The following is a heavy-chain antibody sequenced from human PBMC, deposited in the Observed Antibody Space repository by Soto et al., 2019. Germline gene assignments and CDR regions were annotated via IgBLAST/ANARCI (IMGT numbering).Heavy chain of an antibody. Sequence: SQTLSLTCAISGDSVSSNSAAWNWIRQSPSRGPEWLGRTYYRSKWYNDYAVSVKSRITINPDTSKHQFSLQLNSVTPEDTAVYYCARVRYDFWSGYSHYYYGIDVWGPGTTVSVSS. CDR2: TYYRSKWYN. CDR1: GDSVSSNSAA. D-gene: IGHD3-3*01. V-gene: IGHV6-1*01. CDR3: ARVRYDFWSGYSHYYYGIDV. J-gene: IGHJ6*02.